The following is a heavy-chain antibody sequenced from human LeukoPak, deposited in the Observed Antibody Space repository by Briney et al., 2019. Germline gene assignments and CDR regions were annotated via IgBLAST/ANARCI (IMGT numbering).Heavy chain of an antibody. J-gene: IGHJ6*02. CDR3: ASGDCSSTSCYSYYYYGMDV. CDR2: INPSGGST. V-gene: IGHV1-46*01. CDR1: GYTFTSYY. D-gene: IGHD2-2*02. Sequence: ASVKVSCKASGYTFTSYYMHWVRQAPGQGLEWMGIINPSGGSTSYAQKFQGRVTMTRDTSTSTVYMELSSLRSEDTAVYYCASGDCSSTSCYSYYYYGMDVWGQGTTVTVSS.